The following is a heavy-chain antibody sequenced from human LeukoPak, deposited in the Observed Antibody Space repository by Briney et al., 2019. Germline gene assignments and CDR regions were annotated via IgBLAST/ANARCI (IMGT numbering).Heavy chain of an antibody. CDR1: GFTFSSFD. V-gene: IGHV3-13*01. CDR3: ARGPPRGKYYYMDV. J-gene: IGHJ6*03. D-gene: IGHD1-1*01. CDR2: IGTASDT. Sequence: GGSLRLSCAASGFTFSSFDVHWVRQPPGQGLEWVSTIGTASDTYYPGSVEGRFTLSRDNAKNSLYLQMNSLTAGDTAVYYCARGPPRGKYYYMDVWGKGTTVTVSS.